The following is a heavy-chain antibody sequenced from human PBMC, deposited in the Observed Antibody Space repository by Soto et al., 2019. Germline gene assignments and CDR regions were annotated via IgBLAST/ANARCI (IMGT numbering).Heavy chain of an antibody. J-gene: IGHJ5*02. CDR3: VRGRGGDIVVVPAAMSVYFDP. V-gene: IGHV4-30-4*01. D-gene: IGHD2-2*01. CDR2: IYYSGST. Sequence: PSETLSLTCTVSGGSISSCDYYWSWIRQPPGKGLEWIGYIYYSGSTYYNPSLKSRVTISVDTSKNQFSLKLSSVTAADTAVYYCVRGRGGDIVVVPAAMSVYFDPWGQGTLVTVSS. CDR1: GGSISSCDYY.